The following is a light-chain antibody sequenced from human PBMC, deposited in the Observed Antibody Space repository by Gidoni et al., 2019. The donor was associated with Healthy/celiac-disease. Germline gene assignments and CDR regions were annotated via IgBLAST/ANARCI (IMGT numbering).Light chain of an antibody. CDR2: DAS. J-gene: IGKJ4*01. CDR3: QQYGSSGLT. V-gene: IGKV3-20*01. Sequence: EIVLTQSPGTLSLSPGETATLSCRASQSVSSSYLHWYQQKPGQAPRLLIYDASSRATAIPDRFSGSGSGTDFTITISRLEPEDFAVYYCQQYGSSGLTFGGGTKVEIK. CDR1: QSVSSSY.